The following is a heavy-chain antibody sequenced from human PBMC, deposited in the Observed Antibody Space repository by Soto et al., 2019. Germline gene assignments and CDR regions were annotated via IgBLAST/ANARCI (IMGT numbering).Heavy chain of an antibody. J-gene: IGHJ6*02. D-gene: IGHD1-26*01. CDR1: GSSFPKYP. Sequence: GGSLRLSCAASGSSFPKYPMHWVRQTPDKGLEWVAVISHDGVTKNSADSVKGRFSISRDNSRNTLYLQMNSLRAEDTAVYYCAAWDHYYYGMDVWGQGTTVTVSS. CDR2: ISHDGVTK. V-gene: IGHV3-30-3*01. CDR3: AAWDHYYYGMDV.